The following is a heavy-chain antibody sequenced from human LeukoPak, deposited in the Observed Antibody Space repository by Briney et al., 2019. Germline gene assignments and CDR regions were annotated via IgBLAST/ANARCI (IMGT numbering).Heavy chain of an antibody. CDR3: ARDRVGATGNFDY. CDR1: GFIVSSNY. D-gene: IGHD1-26*01. Sequence: GGSLRLSCAASGFIVSSNYMSWVRQAPGKGLEWVSVIYSGGSTYYADSVKGRFTISRDNSKNTLYLQMNSLRAEDTAVYYCARDRVGATGNFDYWGQGALVTVSS. V-gene: IGHV3-66*01. J-gene: IGHJ4*02. CDR2: IYSGGST.